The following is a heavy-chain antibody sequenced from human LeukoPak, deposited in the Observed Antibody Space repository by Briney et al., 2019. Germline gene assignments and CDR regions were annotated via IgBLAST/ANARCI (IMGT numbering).Heavy chain of an antibody. CDR1: GGTFSSYA. CDR3: ARSDYDILTGASDAFDI. Sequence: ASVKVSCKASGGTFSSYAISWVRQAPGQGLEWMGWISAYNGNTNYAQKLQGRVTMTTDTSTSTAYMELRSLRSDDTAVYYCARSDYDILTGASDAFDIWGQGTMVTVSS. CDR2: ISAYNGNT. D-gene: IGHD3-9*01. J-gene: IGHJ3*02. V-gene: IGHV1-18*01.